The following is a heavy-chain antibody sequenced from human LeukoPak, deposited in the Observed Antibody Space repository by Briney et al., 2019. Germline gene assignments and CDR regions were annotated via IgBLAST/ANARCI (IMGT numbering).Heavy chain of an antibody. V-gene: IGHV4-39*07. D-gene: IGHD4/OR15-4a*01. CDR2: IYYSGST. Sequence: SETLSLTCTVSGGSISGSSYYWGWIRQPPGKGLEWIGSIYYSGSTYYNPSLKSRVTISVDTSKNQFSLKLSSVTAADTAVYYCARDEDYRPFDYWGQGTLVTVSS. CDR3: ARDEDYRPFDY. CDR1: GGSISGSSYY. J-gene: IGHJ4*02.